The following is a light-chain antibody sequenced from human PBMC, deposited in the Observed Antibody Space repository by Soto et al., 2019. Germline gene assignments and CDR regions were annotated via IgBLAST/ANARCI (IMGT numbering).Light chain of an antibody. V-gene: IGKV1-39*01. CDR3: QQSYTTPLT. CDR1: QIISSY. J-gene: IGKJ4*01. CDR2: DAS. Sequence: DIQMTQSPFSLSASVGDRVTITCRASQIISSYLNWYQQKPGKAPKLLIYDASTLQTGVPSRFSGRGSGTDFTLTISSLQPEDFATYYCQQSYTTPLTFGGGTKLEIK.